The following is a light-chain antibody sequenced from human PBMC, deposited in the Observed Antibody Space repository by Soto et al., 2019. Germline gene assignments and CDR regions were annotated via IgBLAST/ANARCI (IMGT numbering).Light chain of an antibody. CDR3: QQSYSTPPVT. CDR1: QSISIY. Sequence: DIQMTQSPSSLSASVGDRVTITCRASQSISIYLNWYQQKPGKAPILLVYAGSSLQGGVPSRFGGSGSGTDFTLTISSLQPEDFATYYCQQSYSTPPVTFGQGTRLEIK. CDR2: AGS. V-gene: IGKV1-39*01. J-gene: IGKJ5*01.